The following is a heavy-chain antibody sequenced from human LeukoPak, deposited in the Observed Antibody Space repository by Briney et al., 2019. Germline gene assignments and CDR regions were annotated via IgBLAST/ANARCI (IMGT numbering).Heavy chain of an antibody. CDR2: IKQDGSEK. V-gene: IGHV3-7*01. D-gene: IGHD1-26*01. CDR3: ARVTGWELLLSL. CDR1: GFIVSNYW. J-gene: IGHJ4*02. Sequence: GGSLRLSCAASGFIVSNYWMHWVRQAPGKGLEWVANIKQDGSEKYYVDSVKGRFTISRDNAKNSLYLQMNSLRAEDTAVYYCARVTGWELLLSLWGQGTLVTVSS.